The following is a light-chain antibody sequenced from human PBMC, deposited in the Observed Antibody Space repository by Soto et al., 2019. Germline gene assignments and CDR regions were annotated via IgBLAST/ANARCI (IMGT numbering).Light chain of an antibody. CDR1: QAVPNN. Sequence: DIHLTQSPSCLPASFGDRVTITSRPSQAVPNNMAWYQQKPGKPPKLLIYEESTLHSGVPSRFSGRKSGTQFTLTIDSLQPEDFATYYCQQLNSYPITFGQGTRLEIK. CDR3: QQLNSYPIT. V-gene: IGKV1-9*01. J-gene: IGKJ5*01. CDR2: EES.